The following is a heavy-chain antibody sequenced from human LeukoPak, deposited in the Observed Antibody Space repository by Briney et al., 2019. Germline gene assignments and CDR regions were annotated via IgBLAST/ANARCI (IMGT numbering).Heavy chain of an antibody. J-gene: IGHJ4*02. CDR3: AAGLYSYGQMGY. CDR2: IVVGSGNT. V-gene: IGHV1-58*01. CDR1: GFTFTSSA. D-gene: IGHD5-18*01. Sequence: ASVKVSCKASGFTFTSSAVQWVRQARGQRLEWIGWIVVGSGNTNYAQKFQERVTITRDMSTSTAYMGLSSLRSEDTAVYYCAAGLYSYGQMGYWGQGTLVTVSS.